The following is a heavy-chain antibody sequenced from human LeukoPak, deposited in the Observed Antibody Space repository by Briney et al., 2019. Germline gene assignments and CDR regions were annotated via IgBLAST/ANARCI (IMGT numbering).Heavy chain of an antibody. J-gene: IGHJ5*02. D-gene: IGHD3-10*01. Sequence: SGTLSLTCAVSGGSISDNWWSWVRQSPGKGLEWFGEIYHTGNTNYNPSLKSRVTISVDTSKNQFSLKLSSVTAADTAVYYCARRIFYYYGSGSYYYNGFDPWGQGTLVTVSS. V-gene: IGHV4-4*02. CDR3: ARRIFYYYGSGSYYYNGFDP. CDR2: IYHTGNT. CDR1: GGSISDNW.